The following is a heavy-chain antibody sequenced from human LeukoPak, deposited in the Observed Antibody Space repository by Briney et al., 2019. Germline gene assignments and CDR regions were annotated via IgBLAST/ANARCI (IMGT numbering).Heavy chain of an antibody. CDR2: IYYSGST. CDR3: ARGGNHHGSGSYDY. J-gene: IGHJ4*02. V-gene: IGHV4-59*01. Sequence: KPSETLSLTCTVSGGSISSYYWSWIRQPPGKGLEWIGYIYYSGSTNDNPSLKSRVTISVDTSKNQFSLKLSSVTAADTAVYYCARGGNHHGSGSYDYWGQGTLVTVSS. CDR1: GGSISSYY. D-gene: IGHD3-10*01.